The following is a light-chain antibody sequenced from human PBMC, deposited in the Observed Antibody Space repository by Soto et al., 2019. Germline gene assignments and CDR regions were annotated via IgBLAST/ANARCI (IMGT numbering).Light chain of an antibody. CDR2: GAS. Sequence: EIVLTQSPGTLSLSPGERATLSCRASQSVDSVYLTWYQQKPGQAPRLLIYGASTRAAGIPSRFSGSGSGTDFTLTISRLEPEDFAVYYCQQYDTSPPRHTFGQGTKVEIK. V-gene: IGKV3-20*01. CDR3: QQYDTSPPRHT. CDR1: QSVDSVY. J-gene: IGKJ2*01.